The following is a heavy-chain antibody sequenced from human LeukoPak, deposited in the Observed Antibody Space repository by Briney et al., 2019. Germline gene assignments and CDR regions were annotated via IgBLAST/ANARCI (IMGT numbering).Heavy chain of an antibody. Sequence: SETLSLTCTVSGGSISSGGYYWSWIRQHPGKGLEWIGYIYYSGSTYYNPSLKSRVTISVDTSKNQFSLKLSSVTAADTAVYYCARAPYNSVDYWGQGTLVTVSS. J-gene: IGHJ4*02. CDR2: IYYSGST. D-gene: IGHD5-24*01. V-gene: IGHV4-30-4*08. CDR3: ARAPYNSVDY. CDR1: GGSISSGGYY.